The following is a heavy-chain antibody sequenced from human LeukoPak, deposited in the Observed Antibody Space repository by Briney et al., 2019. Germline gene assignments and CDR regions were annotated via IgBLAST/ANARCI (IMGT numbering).Heavy chain of an antibody. J-gene: IGHJ3*02. V-gene: IGHV4-59*08. CDR2: IYYSGST. CDR1: GGSISSYY. Sequence: SETLSLTCTVSGGSISSYYWSWIRQPPGKGLEWIGYIYYSGSTNYNPFLKSRVTISVDTSKNQFSLKLSSVTAADTAVYYCAREYRGAFDIWGQGTMVTVSS. CDR3: AREYRGAFDI. D-gene: IGHD2-2*02.